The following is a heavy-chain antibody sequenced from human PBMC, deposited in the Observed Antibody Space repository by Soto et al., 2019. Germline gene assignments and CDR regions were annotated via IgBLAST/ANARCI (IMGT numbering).Heavy chain of an antibody. J-gene: IGHJ4*02. V-gene: IGHV3-23*01. CDR3: ADLSRYCTSSNCD. D-gene: IGHD2-2*01. CDR2: IGTSAST. CDR1: GFTFSSYS. Sequence: DVRLWESGGGLVQPGGSLRLSCAASGFTFSSYSMSWVRQAPGKGLEWVSTIGTSASTYYGDSVRGRFTISRDNSRNTLYLQMNSLRAEDKAVYYCADLSRYCTSSNCDWGQGTLVTVSS.